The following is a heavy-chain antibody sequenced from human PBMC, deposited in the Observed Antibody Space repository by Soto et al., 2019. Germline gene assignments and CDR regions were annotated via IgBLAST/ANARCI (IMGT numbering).Heavy chain of an antibody. V-gene: IGHV3-23*01. Sequence: EVQLLESGGGLVQPGGSLRLSCTASGFTFSTYAMTWVRQAPGKGLEWVSTVSGSGAKTYYADSVRGRFTISRDNSKDTLYLQMNSLTAVDTATYYCTRDWTGNTCPCMDVWGQGTTVTVSS. CDR3: TRDWTGNTCPCMDV. CDR1: GFTFSTYA. CDR2: VSGSGAKT. J-gene: IGHJ6*02. D-gene: IGHD2-8*02.